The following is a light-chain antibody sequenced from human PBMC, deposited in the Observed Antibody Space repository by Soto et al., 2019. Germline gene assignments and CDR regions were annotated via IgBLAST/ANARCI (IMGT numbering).Light chain of an antibody. CDR1: QSVSSY. V-gene: IGKV3-11*01. Sequence: EIVLTQSPATLSLSPGERATLSCRASQSVSSYFAWYQQKPGQAPRLLIYDASNRATDIPARFSGSGSGTDFTLTLSSLEPEDFAVYYCQQRSNWPVTFGQGTRVEIK. J-gene: IGKJ1*01. CDR2: DAS. CDR3: QQRSNWPVT.